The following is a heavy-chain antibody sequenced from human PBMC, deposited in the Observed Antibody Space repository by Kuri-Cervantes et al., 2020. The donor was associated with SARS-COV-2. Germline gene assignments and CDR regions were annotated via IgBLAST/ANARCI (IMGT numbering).Heavy chain of an antibody. CDR2: IRSKAYGGTT. CDR1: GFTFGDYA. D-gene: IGHD3-22*01. J-gene: IGHJ4*02. Sequence: GGSLRLSCTASGFTFGDYAMSWVRQAPGKGLEWVGFIRSKAYGGTTEYAASVKGRFTISRDDSKSIAYLQMNSLKTEDTAVYYCTSRRSSGYYYPEHFDYWGQETLVTVSS. CDR3: TSRRSSGYYYPEHFDY. V-gene: IGHV3-49*04.